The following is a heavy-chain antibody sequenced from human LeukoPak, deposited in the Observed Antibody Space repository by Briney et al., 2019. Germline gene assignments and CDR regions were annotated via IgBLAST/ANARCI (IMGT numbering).Heavy chain of an antibody. CDR2: INSDGSST. J-gene: IGHJ5*02. D-gene: IGHD6-13*01. CDR3: ARALWQQLVNWFDP. CDR1: GFPHSSYW. Sequence: GGSLSPSCGASGFPHSSYWMHWVRQAPAKGLVWVSRINSDGSSTSYADSVKGRFTISRDNAKNTLYLQMNSLRAEDTAVYYCARALWQQLVNWFDPWGQGTLVTVSS. V-gene: IGHV3-74*01.